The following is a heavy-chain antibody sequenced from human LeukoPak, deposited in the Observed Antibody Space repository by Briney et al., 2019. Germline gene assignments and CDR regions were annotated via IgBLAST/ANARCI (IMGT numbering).Heavy chain of an antibody. CDR2: IYHSGHT. CDR1: GASVSSDY. V-gene: IGHV4-59*08. CDR3: ARHPFQYPFDH. J-gene: IGHJ5*02. Sequence: EPSETLSLTCTVSGASVSSDYWSWIRQSPGKGLEWIGYIYHSGHTMSNPSLKSRVSLSLDTSNNQFSLKLSSVTAADTAVYYCARHPFQYPFDHWGQGTVVSVSS. D-gene: IGHD2/OR15-2a*01.